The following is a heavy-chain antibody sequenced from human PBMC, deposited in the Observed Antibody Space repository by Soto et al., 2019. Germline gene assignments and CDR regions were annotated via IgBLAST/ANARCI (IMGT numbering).Heavy chain of an antibody. D-gene: IGHD7-27*01. CDR2: IGVSGVTT. Sequence: ESGGGLLQPGGSLRLSCAGSGFTFRSYPMSWVRQAPGKGLEWVSSIGVSGVTTYYADSVKGRFTISRDNSQNTLYLEMNSLRAEDTAVYYCAKDWGTLDYWGQGALVTVSS. CDR3: AKDWGTLDY. CDR1: GFTFRSYP. J-gene: IGHJ4*02. V-gene: IGHV3-23*01.